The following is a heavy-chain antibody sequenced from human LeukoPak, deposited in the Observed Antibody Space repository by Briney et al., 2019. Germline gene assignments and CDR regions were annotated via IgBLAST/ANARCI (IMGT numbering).Heavy chain of an antibody. CDR1: GFTFSSNG. Sequence: PGGSLRLSCAASGFTFSSNGMHWVRQAPGKGLEWVAVISYDGSNKFYADSVKGRFSISRDNAKNEVFLQMDSLRVDDSAVYYCARDEHYGNRKGTVVVYFDLWGRGTLVTVSS. D-gene: IGHD2/OR15-2a*01. CDR3: ARDEHYGNRKGTVVVYFDL. V-gene: IGHV3-30*03. CDR2: ISYDGSNK. J-gene: IGHJ2*01.